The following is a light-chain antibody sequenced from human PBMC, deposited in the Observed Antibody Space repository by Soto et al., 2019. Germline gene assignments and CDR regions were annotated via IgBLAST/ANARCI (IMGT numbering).Light chain of an antibody. J-gene: IGKJ2*01. V-gene: IGKV3-20*01. Sequence: ETVLTQSPGTLSLSPGERATLSCRASQSVSSSYLAWYQQKPGQAPRLLIYGASSRATGIPDRFSGSGSGTDFTLTISRLEPEDFAVYYCQQYGSTSYTFGQGTKLEI. CDR2: GAS. CDR3: QQYGSTSYT. CDR1: QSVSSSY.